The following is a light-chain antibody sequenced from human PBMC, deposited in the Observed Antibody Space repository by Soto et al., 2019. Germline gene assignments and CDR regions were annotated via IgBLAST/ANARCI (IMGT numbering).Light chain of an antibody. CDR3: QHYNNWLGT. Sequence: IVMTQTPDSLAVSLGERATINCKSSQSTLSSANNKNHLAWYQHKVGQPPRLLMYWASTRESGVPDRFSGSGSGTDFTLTISSLQAEDFAVYYCQHYNNWLGTFGGGTKVDI. V-gene: IGKV4-1*01. CDR1: QSTLSSANNKNH. CDR2: WAS. J-gene: IGKJ4*01.